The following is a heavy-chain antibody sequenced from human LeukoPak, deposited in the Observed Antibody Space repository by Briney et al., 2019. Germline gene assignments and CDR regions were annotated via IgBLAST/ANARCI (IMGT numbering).Heavy chain of an antibody. D-gene: IGHD6-19*01. CDR2: IYYSGST. V-gene: IGHV4-31*03. CDR1: GGSISSGGYY. Sequence: PSETLSLTCTVSGGSISSGGYYWSWIRQHPGKGLEWIGYIYYSGSTNYNPSLESRVTISVDTSKNQFSLKLSSVTAADTAVYFCAGNGGWYTDSWGQGTLVTVSS. J-gene: IGHJ5*01. CDR3: AGNGGWYTDS.